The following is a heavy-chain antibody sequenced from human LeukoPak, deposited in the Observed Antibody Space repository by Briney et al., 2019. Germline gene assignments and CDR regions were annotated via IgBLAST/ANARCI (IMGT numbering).Heavy chain of an antibody. CDR1: GGSFSVYY. CDR2: INHSGST. V-gene: IGHV4-34*01. Sequence: PSETLSLTCAVYGGSFSVYYWSWIRQPPGKGLEWIGEINHSGSTNYNPSLKSRVTISVDTSKNQFSLKLSSVTAADTAVYYCARAGHYDSSGYVDYWGQRTLVTVSS. D-gene: IGHD3-22*01. J-gene: IGHJ4*02. CDR3: ARAGHYDSSGYVDY.